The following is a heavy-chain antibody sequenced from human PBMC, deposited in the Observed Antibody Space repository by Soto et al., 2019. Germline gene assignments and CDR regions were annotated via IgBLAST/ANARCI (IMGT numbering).Heavy chain of an antibody. D-gene: IGHD4-17*01. J-gene: IGHJ4*02. CDR2: ISAYNGNT. Sequence: SVKVSSKASCYTFPSYGISWVRQAPGQGLEWMGWISAYNGNTNYAQKLQGRVTMTTDTSTSTAYMELRSLRSDDTAVYYCERDRTTVTIHGDFDYWGQGTLVTVYS. V-gene: IGHV1-18*04. CDR1: CYTFPSYG. CDR3: ERDRTTVTIHGDFDY.